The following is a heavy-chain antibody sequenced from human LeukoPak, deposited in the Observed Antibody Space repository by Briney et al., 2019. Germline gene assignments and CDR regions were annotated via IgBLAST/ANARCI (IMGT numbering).Heavy chain of an antibody. D-gene: IGHD3-10*01. CDR2: IYTSGST. CDR3: ARDPLYGSGSTFDY. Sequence: SETLSLTCAVYGGTFSGYYWSWIRQPAGKGLEWIGRIYTSGSTNYNPSLKSRVTMSVDASKNQFSLKLSSVTAADTAVYYCARDPLYGSGSTFDYWGQGTLVTVSS. CDR1: GGTFSGYY. V-gene: IGHV4-4*07. J-gene: IGHJ4*02.